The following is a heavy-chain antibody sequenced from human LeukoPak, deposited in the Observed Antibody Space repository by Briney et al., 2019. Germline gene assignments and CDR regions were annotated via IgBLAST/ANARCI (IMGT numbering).Heavy chain of an antibody. CDR3: ARLLEDELAAAARSRGAFDI. D-gene: IGHD6-13*01. CDR1: GGSISSGGYS. CDR2: IYHSGST. Sequence: SETLSLTCAVSGGSISSGGYSWSWIRQPPGKGLEWIGYIYHSGSTYYNPSLKSRVTISVDTSKNQFSLKLSSVTAADTAVYYCARLLEDELAAAARSRGAFDIWGQGTMVTVSS. V-gene: IGHV4-30-2*01. J-gene: IGHJ3*02.